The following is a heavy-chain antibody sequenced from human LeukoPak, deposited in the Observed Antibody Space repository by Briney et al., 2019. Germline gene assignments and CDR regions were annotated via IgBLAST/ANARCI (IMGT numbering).Heavy chain of an antibody. J-gene: IGHJ5*02. V-gene: IGHV1-69*13. Sequence: GASVKVSCKASGGTFSSYAISWVRQAPGQGLEWMGGIIPIFGTANYAQKFQGRVTITADESTSTAYMELSSLRSEDTAVYYCATLIAVAGTSWFDPWGQGTLVTVSS. CDR1: GGTFSSYA. CDR2: IIPIFGTA. D-gene: IGHD6-19*01. CDR3: ATLIAVAGTSWFDP.